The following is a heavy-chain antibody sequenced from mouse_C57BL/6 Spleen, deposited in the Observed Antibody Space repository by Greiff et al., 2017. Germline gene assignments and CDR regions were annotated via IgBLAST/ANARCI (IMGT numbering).Heavy chain of an antibody. V-gene: IGHV5-6*01. Sequence: EVMLVESGGDLVKPGGSLKLSCAASGFTFSSYGMSWVRQTPAKSLEWVATISSGGSYTYYPDSLKGRFTISRDNAKNTLYLQMSSLKSEDTAMYYCASPYYGSSYLYAMDYWGQGTSVTVSS. CDR2: ISSGGSYT. J-gene: IGHJ4*01. D-gene: IGHD1-1*01. CDR1: GFTFSSYG. CDR3: ASPYYGSSYLYAMDY.